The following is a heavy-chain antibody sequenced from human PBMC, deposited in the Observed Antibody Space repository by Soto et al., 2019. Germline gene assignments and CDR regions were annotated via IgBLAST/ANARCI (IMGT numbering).Heavy chain of an antibody. J-gene: IGHJ6*02. CDR3: AKGVVPAATAYYYDGMDV. CDR2: ISYDGSNK. CDR1: GFTFSSYG. D-gene: IGHD2-2*01. Sequence: QVQLVESGGGVVQPGRSLRLSCAASGFTFSSYGMHWVRQAPGKGLEWVAVISYDGSNKYYADSVKGRFTISRDNSKNTLYLQMNSLRAEDTAVYYCAKGVVPAATAYYYDGMDVWGQGTTVTVSS. V-gene: IGHV3-30*18.